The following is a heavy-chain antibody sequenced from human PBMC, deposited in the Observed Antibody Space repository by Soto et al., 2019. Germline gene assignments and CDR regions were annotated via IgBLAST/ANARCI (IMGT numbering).Heavy chain of an antibody. CDR3: ALIFYYDSSGSYYFDY. V-gene: IGHV1-69*13. D-gene: IGHD3-22*01. CDR2: IIPIFGTA. J-gene: IGHJ4*02. Sequence: SVKVSCKASGGTFSSYAISWVRQAPGQGLEWMGGIIPIFGTANYAQKFQGRVTITADESTSTAYMELSSLRSEDTAVYYCALIFYYDSSGSYYFDYWGQGTLVNVSS. CDR1: GGTFSSYA.